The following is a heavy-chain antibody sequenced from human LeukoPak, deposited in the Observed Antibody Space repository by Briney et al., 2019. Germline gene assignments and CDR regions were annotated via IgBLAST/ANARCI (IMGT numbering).Heavy chain of an antibody. J-gene: IGHJ5*02. CDR3: AKDSVRYSGSQNWFDP. D-gene: IGHD1-26*01. V-gene: IGHV3-30*02. CDR2: IRYDGSNK. Sequence: PGGSLRLSCAASGLTFSSYGMHWVRQAPGKGLEWVAFIRYDGSNKYYADSVKGRFTISRDNSKNTLYLQMNSLRAEDTAVYYCAKDSVRYSGSQNWFDPWGQGTLVTVSS. CDR1: GLTFSSYG.